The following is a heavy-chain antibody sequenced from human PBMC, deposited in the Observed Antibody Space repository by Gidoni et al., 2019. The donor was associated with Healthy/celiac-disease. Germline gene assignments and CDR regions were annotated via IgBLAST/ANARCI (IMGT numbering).Heavy chain of an antibody. CDR3: TKDIHPYYDFWSGYYIEGGFDP. Sequence: AAPVKGRFTISRDDSKNTLYLQMNSLKTEDTAVYYCTKDIHPYYDFWSGYYIEGGFDPWGQGTLVTVSS. J-gene: IGHJ5*02. D-gene: IGHD3-3*01. V-gene: IGHV3-15*01.